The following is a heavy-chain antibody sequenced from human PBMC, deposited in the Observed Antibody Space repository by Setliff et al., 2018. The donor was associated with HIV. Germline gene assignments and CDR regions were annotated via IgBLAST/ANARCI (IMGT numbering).Heavy chain of an antibody. CDR2: ISSKRTSI. CDR1: GFSFDDYC. J-gene: IGHJ6*03. D-gene: IGHD4-17*01. Sequence: GGSLRLSCEASGFSFDDYCMNWVRQAPGKGLEWVSYISSKRTSIYYADSVKGRFTISRDNDNNSLYLQMSGLSAEDTAVYYCARDPTTVTNYYYYYMDVWGKGTTVTVSS. V-gene: IGHV3-48*01. CDR3: ARDPTTVTNYYYYYMDV.